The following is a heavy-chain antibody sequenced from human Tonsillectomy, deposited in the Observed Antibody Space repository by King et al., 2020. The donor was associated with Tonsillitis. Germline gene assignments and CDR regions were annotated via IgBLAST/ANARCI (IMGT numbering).Heavy chain of an antibody. V-gene: IGHV1-46*03. D-gene: IGHD2-15*01. CDR2: INPSGGST. Sequence: QLVQSGAEVKKPGASVKVSCKASGYTFTSYYMHWVRQAPGQGLEWMGIINPSGGSTSYAQKFQGRVTMTRDTSTSTVYMELSSLRSEDTAVYYCARAGRIGYCSGGSCYSFDYWGQGTLVTVSS. CDR3: ARAGRIGYCSGGSCYSFDY. J-gene: IGHJ4*02. CDR1: GYTFTSYY.